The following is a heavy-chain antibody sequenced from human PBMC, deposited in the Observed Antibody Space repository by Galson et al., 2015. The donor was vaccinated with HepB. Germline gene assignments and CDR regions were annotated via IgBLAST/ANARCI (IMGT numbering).Heavy chain of an antibody. D-gene: IGHD6-19*01. Sequence: SLRLSCAASGFTFSDYYMNWIRQAPGKGLEWVANIKQDGSEKFYVDSVKGRFTISRDNAKNSLYLQMNTLRAEDTAMYYCVRDVAEAVAGSFDIWGQGTVVTVSS. CDR3: VRDVAEAVAGSFDI. CDR1: GFTFSDYY. V-gene: IGHV3-7*01. J-gene: IGHJ3*02. CDR2: IKQDGSEK.